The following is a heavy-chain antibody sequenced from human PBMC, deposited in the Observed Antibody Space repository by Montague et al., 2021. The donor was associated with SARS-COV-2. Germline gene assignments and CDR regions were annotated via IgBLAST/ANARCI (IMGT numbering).Heavy chain of an antibody. V-gene: IGHV4-59*12. CDR1: GVSITNYY. CDR3: GRIERGFWRDLVVFDV. D-gene: IGHD3-3*01. CDR2: VSNTGST. J-gene: IGHJ3*01. Sequence: SETLSLTCSVSGVSITNYYWSWIRQFPGKELEWIGTVSNTGSTNKNPSLMSRVTISRDTSSGQVSMRLRSVTAADTAFYFCGRIERGFWRDLVVFDVWGPGTLVTVSS.